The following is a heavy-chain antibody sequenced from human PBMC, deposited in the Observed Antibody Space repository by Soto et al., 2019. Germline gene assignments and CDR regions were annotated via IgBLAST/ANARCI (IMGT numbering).Heavy chain of an antibody. J-gene: IGHJ6*02. CDR3: ARIFTMSSYYYNGMDV. D-gene: IGHD3-10*02. CDR2: INSDGSST. Sequence: PGGSLRLSCAASGFNFSSYWMHWVRQAPGKGLVWVSRINSDGSSTSYADSVKGRFTISRDNAKNTAYLQMNSLRVEDTAVYYCARIFTMSSYYYNGMDVWGQGTTVTVSS. V-gene: IGHV3-74*01. CDR1: GFNFSSYW.